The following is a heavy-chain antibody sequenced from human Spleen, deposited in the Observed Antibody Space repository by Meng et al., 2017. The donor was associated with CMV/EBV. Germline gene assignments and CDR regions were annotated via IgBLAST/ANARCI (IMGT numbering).Heavy chain of an antibody. CDR1: GFTFSSYA. V-gene: IGHV3-30*04. CDR2: ISYDGSHK. D-gene: IGHD2-15*01. Sequence: GESLKISCAASGFTFSSYAMHWVRQAPGKGLEWVAVISYDGSHKYYADSVKGRFTISRDNSKKMLYLQMNSLRAEDTAVYYCAREECSAGSCYSDYYYFGMDVWGQGTTVTVSS. J-gene: IGHJ6*02. CDR3: AREECSAGSCYSDYYYFGMDV.